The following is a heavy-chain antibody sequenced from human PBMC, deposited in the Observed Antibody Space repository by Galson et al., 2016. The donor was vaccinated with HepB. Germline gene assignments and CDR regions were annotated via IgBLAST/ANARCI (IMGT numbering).Heavy chain of an antibody. Sequence: SLRLSCAASGFTFSTYAMSWVRQAPGKGLEWVSAISGSGAGTYYAGSVEGRFTISRDNSKNTLYLQMNSLRAEDTAEYYCAKGYGLWDYWGQGTLVTVSS. CDR1: GFTFSTYA. J-gene: IGHJ4*02. V-gene: IGHV3-23*01. CDR3: AKGYGLWDY. D-gene: IGHD5-18*01. CDR2: ISGSGAGT.